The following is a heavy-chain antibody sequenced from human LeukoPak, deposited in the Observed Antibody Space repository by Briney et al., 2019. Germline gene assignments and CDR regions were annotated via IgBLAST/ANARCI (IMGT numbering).Heavy chain of an antibody. V-gene: IGHV4-59*08. D-gene: IGHD4-17*01. J-gene: IGHJ3*02. CDR2: IYYSGST. CDR1: GGSISSHF. Sequence: SETLSLTCTLSGGSISSHFWSWIRQPPGKGLEWIAYIYYSGSTDYTPSLKSRVTISVDTSKNPFSLKLSSVTAADTAVYYCARQTMTTADAFDIWGQGTMVTVSS. CDR3: ARQTMTTADAFDI.